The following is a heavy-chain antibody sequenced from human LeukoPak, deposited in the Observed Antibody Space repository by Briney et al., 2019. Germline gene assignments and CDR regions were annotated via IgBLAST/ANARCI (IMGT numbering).Heavy chain of an antibody. Sequence: PGGSLRLSCAASGFTFSSYAMSWVRQAPGKGLEWVSAISGSGGSTYYADSVKGRFTISRDNSKNTLYLQMNSLRAEDTAVYYCAKLYDGRPMVCHFDYWGQGTLVTVSS. CDR2: ISGSGGST. J-gene: IGHJ4*02. CDR1: GFTFSSYA. D-gene: IGHD3-10*01. V-gene: IGHV3-23*01. CDR3: AKLYDGRPMVCHFDY.